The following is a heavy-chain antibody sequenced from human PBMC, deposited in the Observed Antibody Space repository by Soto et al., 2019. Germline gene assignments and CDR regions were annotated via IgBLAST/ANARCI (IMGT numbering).Heavy chain of an antibody. CDR1: GGSISSYY. Sequence: QVQLQESGPGLVKPSETLSLTCTVSGGSISSYYWSWIRQPPGKGLEWIGYIYYSGSTNYNPSLKSRVTISVDTSKNQFSLKLSSVTAADTAVYYCARENVVAGSIDYWGQGTLVTVSS. V-gene: IGHV4-59*01. J-gene: IGHJ4*02. CDR3: ARENVVAGSIDY. D-gene: IGHD2-2*01. CDR2: IYYSGST.